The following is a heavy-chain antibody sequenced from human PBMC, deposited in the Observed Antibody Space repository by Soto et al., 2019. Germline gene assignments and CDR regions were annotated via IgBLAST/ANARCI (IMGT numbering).Heavy chain of an antibody. CDR3: ARDTQGVYCGGDCYSRAFDI. V-gene: IGHV1-18*01. D-gene: IGHD2-21*01. CDR2: ISAYNGNT. CDR1: GYTFTSYG. Sequence: GASVKVSCKASGYTFTSYGISWVRQAPGQGLEWMGWISAYNGNTNYAQKLQGRVTMTTDTSTSTAYMELRSLRSDDTAVYYCARDTQGVYCGGDCYSRAFDIWGQGTMVTVSS. J-gene: IGHJ3*02.